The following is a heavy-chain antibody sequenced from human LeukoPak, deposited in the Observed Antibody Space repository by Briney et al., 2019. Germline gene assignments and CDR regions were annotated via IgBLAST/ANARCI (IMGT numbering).Heavy chain of an antibody. Sequence: SETLSLTCTVSGGSISSYYWSWIRQPPGKGLEWIGYIYYSGSTNYNPSLKSRVTISVDTSKNQFSLKLSSVTAADTAVYYCARHWSYGKRVLGPYYYGMDVWGQGTTVTVSS. D-gene: IGHD4-17*01. CDR1: GGSISSYY. V-gene: IGHV4-59*08. CDR3: ARHWSYGKRVLGPYYYGMDV. CDR2: IYYSGST. J-gene: IGHJ6*02.